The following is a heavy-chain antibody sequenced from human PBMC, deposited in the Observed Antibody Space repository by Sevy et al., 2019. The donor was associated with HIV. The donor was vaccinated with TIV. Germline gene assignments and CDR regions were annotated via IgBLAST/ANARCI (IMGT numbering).Heavy chain of an antibody. V-gene: IGHV3-21*01. CDR1: GFTFSTYT. J-gene: IGHJ4*02. CDR3: AKDSRVYSSSHFDY. CDR2: ISGSSNYI. D-gene: IGHD6-13*01. Sequence: GGSLRLSCAASGFTFSTYTMNWVRQAPGKGLEWVSSISGSSNYIYYADSVKGRFTISRDNAKNSLYLQMNSLRAEDTAVYYCAKDSRVYSSSHFDYWGQGTLVTVSS.